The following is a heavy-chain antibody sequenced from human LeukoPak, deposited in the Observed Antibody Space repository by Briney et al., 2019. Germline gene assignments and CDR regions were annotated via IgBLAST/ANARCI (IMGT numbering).Heavy chain of an antibody. CDR2: FDPEDGET. V-gene: IGHV1-24*01. J-gene: IGHJ3*02. Sequence: ASVKVSCKVSGYTLTELSMHWVRQAPGKGLEWMGGFDPEDGETIYAQKFQGRVTMTEDTSTGTAYMELSSLRSEDTAVYYCATDLYGSGSYYRTPEGDAFDIWGQGTMVTVSS. CDR1: GYTLTELS. D-gene: IGHD3-10*01. CDR3: ATDLYGSGSYYRTPEGDAFDI.